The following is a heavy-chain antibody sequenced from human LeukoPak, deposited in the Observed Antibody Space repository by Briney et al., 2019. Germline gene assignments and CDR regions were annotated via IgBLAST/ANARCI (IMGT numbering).Heavy chain of an antibody. J-gene: IGHJ4*02. CDR3: ARDVVLMVYAIRGGSDY. CDR1: GYTFTGYY. Sequence: GASVKVSCKASGYTFTGYYMHWVRQAPGQGLEWMGWISAYNGNTNYAQKLQGRVTMTTDTSTSTAYMELRSLRSDDTAVYYCARDVVLMVYAIRGGSDYWGQGTLVTVSS. V-gene: IGHV1-18*04. D-gene: IGHD2-8*01. CDR2: ISAYNGNT.